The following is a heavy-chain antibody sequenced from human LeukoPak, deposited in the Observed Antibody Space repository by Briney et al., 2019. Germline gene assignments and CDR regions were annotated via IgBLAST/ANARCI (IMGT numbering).Heavy chain of an antibody. CDR1: GGSISSGGYY. CDR3: ARNPTNPMVREVIDY. V-gene: IGHV4-31*03. Sequence: SETLSLTCTVSGGSISSGGYYWSWIRQHPGKGLEWIGYIYYSGSTYYNPSLKSRVTISVDTSKNQFSLKLSSVTAADTAVYYCARNPTNPMVREVIDYWGQGTLVTVSS. D-gene: IGHD3-10*01. J-gene: IGHJ4*02. CDR2: IYYSGST.